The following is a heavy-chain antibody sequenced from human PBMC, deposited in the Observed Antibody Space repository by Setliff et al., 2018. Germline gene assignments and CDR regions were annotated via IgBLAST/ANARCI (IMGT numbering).Heavy chain of an antibody. D-gene: IGHD6-6*01. CDR3: ARDSGSPLDY. V-gene: IGHV5-51*01. CDR1: GFSFTTNW. J-gene: IGHJ4*02. CDR2: IYPGDSDT. Sequence: GESLKISCKTSGFSFTTNWIVWVRQMPGKGLEWVGIIYPGDSDTRYSPSFEGQVAISADKSISTAYLQWSSLKASDTAMYYCARDSGSPLDYWGQGTLVTVSS.